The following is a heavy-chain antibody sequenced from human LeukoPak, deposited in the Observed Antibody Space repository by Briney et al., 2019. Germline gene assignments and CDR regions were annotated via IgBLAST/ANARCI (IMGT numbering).Heavy chain of an antibody. CDR1: GGSFSGYY. J-gene: IGHJ5*02. V-gene: IGHV4-34*01. CDR3: ARRGRYYGSGSYYTLPIAVAGSGWFDP. Sequence: SETLSLTCAVYGGSFSGYYWGWIRQPPGKGLEWIGSIYYSGSTYYNPSLKSRVTISVDTSKNQFSLKLSSVTAADTAVYYCARRGRYYGSGSYYTLPIAVAGSGWFDPWGQGTLVTVSS. D-gene: IGHD3-10*01. CDR2: IYYSGST.